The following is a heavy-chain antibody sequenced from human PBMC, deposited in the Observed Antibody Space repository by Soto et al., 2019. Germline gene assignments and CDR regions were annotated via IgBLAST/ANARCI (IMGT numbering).Heavy chain of an antibody. Sequence: GGSLRLSCAASGFTFSSYSMNWVRQAPGKGLEWVSYIISSTSTIYYADSVKGRFTISRDNAKNSLYLQMNSLRDEDTAVYYCARGQYCGSTSCPTNNWFDPWGQGTLVTVS. V-gene: IGHV3-48*02. D-gene: IGHD2-2*01. CDR2: IISSTSTI. J-gene: IGHJ5*02. CDR3: ARGQYCGSTSCPTNNWFDP. CDR1: GFTFSSYS.